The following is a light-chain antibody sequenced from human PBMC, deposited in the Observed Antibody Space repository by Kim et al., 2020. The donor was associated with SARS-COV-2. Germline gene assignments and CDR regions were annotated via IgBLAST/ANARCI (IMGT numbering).Light chain of an antibody. CDR1: NIGSKS. V-gene: IGLV3-21*04. CDR3: QVWDSSSDHVV. Sequence: SYELTQPPSVSVAPGKTARITCGGNNIGSKSVHWYQQKPGQAPVVVIYYDSDRPSGIPERFSGSNSGNTATLTISRVEAVDEADYYCQVWDSSSDHVVFGGGTQLTVL. CDR2: YDS. J-gene: IGLJ2*01.